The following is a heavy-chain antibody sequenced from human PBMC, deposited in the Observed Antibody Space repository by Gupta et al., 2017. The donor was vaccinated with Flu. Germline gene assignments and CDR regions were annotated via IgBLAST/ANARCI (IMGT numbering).Heavy chain of an antibody. D-gene: IGHD5-18*01. J-gene: IGHJ4*02. V-gene: IGHV3-21*01. CDR3: ARDWQATVTALDY. CDR2: ISSSSSYI. CDR1: GFTFSSYS. Sequence: ESGGGLVKPGGSLRLSCAASGFTFSSYSMNWVRQAPGKGLEWVSSISSSSSYIYYADSVRGRFTISRDNAKNSLYLQMNSLRVEDTAVYYCARDWQATVTALDYWGQGTLVTVSS.